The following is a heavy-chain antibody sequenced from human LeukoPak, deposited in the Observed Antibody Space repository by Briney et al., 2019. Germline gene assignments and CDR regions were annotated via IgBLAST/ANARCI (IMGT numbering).Heavy chain of an antibody. J-gene: IGHJ4*02. Sequence: GGSLRLSCAASGFTFSSYGMHWVRQAPGKGLEWVAFIRYDGSNKYYADSVKGRFTISRDNSKNTLYLQMNSLGAEDTAVYYCAKEPDLWFGEYYFDYWGQGTLVTVSS. CDR1: GFTFSSYG. D-gene: IGHD3-10*01. CDR2: IRYDGSNK. V-gene: IGHV3-30*02. CDR3: AKEPDLWFGEYYFDY.